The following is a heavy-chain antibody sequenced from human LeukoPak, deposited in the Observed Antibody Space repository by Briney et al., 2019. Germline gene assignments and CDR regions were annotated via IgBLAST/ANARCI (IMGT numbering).Heavy chain of an antibody. CDR3: ARGKEQLYGTFDY. J-gene: IGHJ4*02. V-gene: IGHV4-59*12. CDR2: IYYSGST. CDR1: GGSISSYY. D-gene: IGHD6-6*01. Sequence: KPSETLSLTCTVSGGSISSYYWSWIRQPPGKGLEWIGYIYYSGSTNYNPSLKSRVTISVDTSKNQFSLKLSSVTAADTAVYYCARGKEQLYGTFDYWGQGTLVTVSS.